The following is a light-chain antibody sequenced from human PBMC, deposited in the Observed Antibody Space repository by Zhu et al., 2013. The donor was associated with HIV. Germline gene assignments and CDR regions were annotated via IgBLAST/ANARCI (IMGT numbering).Light chain of an antibody. Sequence: EIVLTQSPGTLSLSPGERVTLSCRASQSIASRYLAWYQQKSGQAPRLLIYGASTRATGIPARFSGSGSGTEFTLTISSLQSEDFATYYCLQDYNFPYTFGQGTKLEIK. J-gene: IGKJ2*01. CDR1: QSIASRY. CDR3: LQDYNFPYT. V-gene: IGKV3D-7*01. CDR2: GAS.